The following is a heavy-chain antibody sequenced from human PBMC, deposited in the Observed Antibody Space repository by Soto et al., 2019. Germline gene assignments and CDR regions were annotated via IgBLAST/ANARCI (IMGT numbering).Heavy chain of an antibody. Sequence: SETLSLTCTVSGGSISSGGYYWSWIRQHPGKGLEWIGYIYYSGSTNYNPSLKSRVTISVDTSKNQFSLKLSSVTAADTAVYYCARHPALGGGGTTLYYYMDVWGKGTTVTVSS. J-gene: IGHJ6*03. V-gene: IGHV4-61*08. CDR2: IYYSGST. D-gene: IGHD2-15*01. CDR3: ARHPALGGGGTTLYYYMDV. CDR1: GGSISSGGYY.